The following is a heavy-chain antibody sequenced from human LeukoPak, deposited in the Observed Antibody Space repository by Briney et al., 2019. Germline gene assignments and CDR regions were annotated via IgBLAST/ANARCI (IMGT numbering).Heavy chain of an antibody. Sequence: GGSLRLSCAASGFTFSSYAMSWVRQAPGKGLEWVSAISGSGGSTYYADSVKGRFTISRGNSKNTLYLQMNSLRAEDTAVYYCAKDLSTVLGITIFGVVINGYDYWGQGTLVTVSS. J-gene: IGHJ4*02. D-gene: IGHD3-3*01. CDR3: AKDLSTVLGITIFGVVINGYDY. CDR2: ISGSGGST. V-gene: IGHV3-23*01. CDR1: GFTFSSYA.